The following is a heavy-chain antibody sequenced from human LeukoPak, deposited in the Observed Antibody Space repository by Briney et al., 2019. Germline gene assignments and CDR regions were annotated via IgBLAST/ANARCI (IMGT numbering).Heavy chain of an antibody. CDR3: ARLVAYDFWSGYPVGFDY. J-gene: IGHJ4*02. CDR2: IHYSGST. CDR1: GGSISSYY. V-gene: IGHV4-59*12. Sequence: SETLSLICSVSGGSISSYYWSWIRQPPGKGLEWIAYIHYSGSTNYNPSLKSRVTISVDTSKNQFSLKLSSVTAADTAVYYCARLVAYDFWSGYPVGFDYWGQGTLVTVSS. D-gene: IGHD3-3*01.